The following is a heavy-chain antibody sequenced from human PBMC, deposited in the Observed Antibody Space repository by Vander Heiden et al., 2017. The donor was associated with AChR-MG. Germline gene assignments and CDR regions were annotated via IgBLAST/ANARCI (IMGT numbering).Heavy chain of an antibody. CDR3: ARRDQGGGGGTAWYWFDP. D-gene: IGHD2-21*02. CDR2: MNPNSGNT. J-gene: IGHJ5*02. CDR1: GYTFTSYD. V-gene: IGHV1-8*01. Sequence: QVQLVQSGAEVKKPGASVKVSCKASGYTFTSYDIHWVRQATGQGLEWMGWMNPNSGNTGYAKKFQGRVTMTRNTSISTAYRELSSLRSEETAVYYCARRDQGGGGGTAWYWFDPWGQGTLVTVSS.